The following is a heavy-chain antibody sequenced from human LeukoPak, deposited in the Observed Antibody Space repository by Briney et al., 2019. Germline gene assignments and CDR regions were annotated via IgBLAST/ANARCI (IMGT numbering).Heavy chain of an antibody. V-gene: IGHV1-2*02. CDR3: ARLVGLSTTASY. D-gene: IGHD5/OR15-5a*01. J-gene: IGHJ4*02. Sequence: ASVKVSCKASGYTFIGYYLHWVRQAPGQGLEWMGWINPTSGGTNYAQKFQDRVTMTRDTSINTAYMELSRLTSDDTAAYYCARLVGLSTTASYWGQGTLVIVSS. CDR2: INPTSGGT. CDR1: GYTFIGYY.